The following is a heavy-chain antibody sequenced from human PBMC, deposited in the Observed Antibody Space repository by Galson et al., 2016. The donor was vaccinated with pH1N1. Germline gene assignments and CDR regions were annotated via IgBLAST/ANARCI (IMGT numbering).Heavy chain of an antibody. V-gene: IGHV4-59*01. CDR2: IYYSGTT. J-gene: IGHJ4*02. D-gene: IGHD2-21*02. CDR3: ARGGGDLDS. CDR1: GDSINRNY. Sequence: SETLSLTCTVSGDSINRNYWSWIRQLPGKGLEWIGYIYYSGTTSYNPSLKSRITISVDSSQGQFSLKLTSVTAADTAVYYCARGGGDLDSWGQGTLVTVSS.